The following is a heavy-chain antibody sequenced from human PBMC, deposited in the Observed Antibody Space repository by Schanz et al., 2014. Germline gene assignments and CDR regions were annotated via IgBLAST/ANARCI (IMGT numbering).Heavy chain of an antibody. J-gene: IGHJ4*02. CDR1: GFTFSSYW. CDR3: ARKVVVTIGGYYDN. Sequence: EVQLVESGGGLVQPGGSLRLSCAASGFTFSSYWMHWVRQVPGKGLEWVSAMNESHSTIYYADSVRGRFTISRDNAENTLFLQMNSLRAEDTAVYYCARKVVVTIGGYYDNWGQGTLVAVSS. V-gene: IGHV3-74*01. D-gene: IGHD3-16*01. CDR2: MNESHSTI.